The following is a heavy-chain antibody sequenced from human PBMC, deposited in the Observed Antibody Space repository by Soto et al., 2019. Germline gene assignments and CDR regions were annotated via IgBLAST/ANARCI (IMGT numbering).Heavy chain of an antibody. V-gene: IGHV5-51*01. Sequence: PGESLKISSKGSGYRFTSYGIGWVRQMPGKGLEWKGIIYPGDSDTRCSPSFQGQVTISADKSISTAYLQWSSLKASDTAMYYCAGGGVRGVITRTRDYYGMDVWGQGTTVT. CDR1: GYRFTSYG. D-gene: IGHD3-10*01. CDR2: IYPGDSDT. CDR3: AGGGVRGVITRTRDYYGMDV. J-gene: IGHJ6*02.